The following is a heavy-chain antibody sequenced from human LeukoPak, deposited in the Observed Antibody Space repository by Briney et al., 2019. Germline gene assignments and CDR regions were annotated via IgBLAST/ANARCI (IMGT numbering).Heavy chain of an antibody. CDR3: ARGSLFEDYGGNPPFEY. V-gene: IGHV1-8*01. D-gene: IGHD4-23*01. J-gene: IGHJ4*02. CDR2: MNPNSGNT. CDR1: GYTFTSYD. Sequence: GASVKVSCKASGYTFTSYDINWVRQATGQGLEWMGWMNPNSGNTGYAQKFQGRVTMTRDASISTAYMELSSLRSDDTAVYYCARGSLFEDYGGNPPFEYWGQGALVTVSS.